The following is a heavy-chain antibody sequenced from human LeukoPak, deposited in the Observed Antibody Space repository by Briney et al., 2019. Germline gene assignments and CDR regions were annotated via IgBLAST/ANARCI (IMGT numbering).Heavy chain of an antibody. D-gene: IGHD6-13*01. CDR3: ARGTYSSSWGDFFDY. CDR1: GFTFSSYW. V-gene: IGHV3-7*03. J-gene: IGHJ4*02. CDR2: IKQDGSEK. Sequence: GSLRLSCAASGFTFSSYWMSWVGQAPGKGVEGVADIKQDGSEKYYVDSVKGGFTISRDNAKNSLYLQMNSLRAEDTAVYYCARGTYSSSWGDFFDYWGQGTLVTVSS.